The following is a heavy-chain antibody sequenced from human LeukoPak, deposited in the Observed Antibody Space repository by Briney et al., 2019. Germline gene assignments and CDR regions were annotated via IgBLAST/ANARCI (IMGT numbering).Heavy chain of an antibody. D-gene: IGHD3-10*01. J-gene: IGHJ6*03. V-gene: IGHV4-39*01. CDR1: GGSISSSSYY. Sequence: PSETLSLTCTVSGGSISSSSYYWGWIRQPPGKGLEWIGGIYYSGSTYYNPSLKSRVAISVDTSKNQFSLKLSSVTAADTAVYYCARLGGSGSYSYYYYYYYMDVWGKGTTVTVSS. CDR2: IYYSGST. CDR3: ARLGGSGSYSYYYYYYYMDV.